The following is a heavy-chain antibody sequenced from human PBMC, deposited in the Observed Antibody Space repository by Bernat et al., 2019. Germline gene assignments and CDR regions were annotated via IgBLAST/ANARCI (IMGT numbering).Heavy chain of an antibody. D-gene: IGHD3-3*01. V-gene: IGHV3-74*01. Sequence: EVQLVESGGGLVQPGGSLRLSCAASGFTFTSYWMHWVRQAPGKGLVWVSRFNSDGRSTTYADSVKGRFTISRDNAKHTVYLQMNSLRAEDTAVYYYARARYYDLIDYWGQGTLVTVSS. J-gene: IGHJ4*02. CDR2: FNSDGRST. CDR3: ARARYYDLIDY. CDR1: GFTFTSYW.